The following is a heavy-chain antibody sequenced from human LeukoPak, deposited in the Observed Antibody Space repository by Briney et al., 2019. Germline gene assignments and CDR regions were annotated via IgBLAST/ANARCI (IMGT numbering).Heavy chain of an antibody. J-gene: IGHJ4*02. D-gene: IGHD1-1*01. V-gene: IGHV1-2*06. CDR3: ARDVGEMLQPGQEDY. CDR1: GGTFSSYA. Sequence: ASVKVSCKASGGTFSSYAISWVRQAPGHGLEWVGRLNPNNGATNFAQNFQDRVTMTRDMSITTVYMELSRLTSDDTAVYYCARDVGEMLQPGQEDYWGQGTLVTVSS. CDR2: LNPNNGAT.